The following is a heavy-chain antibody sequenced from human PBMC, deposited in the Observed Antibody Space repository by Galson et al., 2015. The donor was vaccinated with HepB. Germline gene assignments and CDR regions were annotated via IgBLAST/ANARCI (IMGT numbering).Heavy chain of an antibody. D-gene: IGHD3-3*01. J-gene: IGHJ3*01. CDR1: GFAFSHHA. CDR3: ARDRTYLDFWRGFDL. CDR2: IRGGGDDT. Sequence: SLRLSCAASGFAFSHHAMRWVRQAPGKGPEWVSSIRGGGDDTKYADSVKGRFTISRDNFETMVFLQMNSLRVEDTAVYYCARDRTYLDFWRGFDLWGQGTMVAVSS. V-gene: IGHV3-23*01.